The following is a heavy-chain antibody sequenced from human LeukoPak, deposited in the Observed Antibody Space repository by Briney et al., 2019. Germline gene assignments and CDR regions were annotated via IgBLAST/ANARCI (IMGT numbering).Heavy chain of an antibody. Sequence: ASVKVSCKASGYTFTNDDISWVRQATGQGLEWIGKMNPNSGNTGYAQKFQGRVTMTRSTFVSTVHMELNSLTSEDTAVYFCARSASGTGYTAWGQGTLVTVSS. CDR3: ARSASGTGYTA. CDR1: GYTFTNDD. CDR2: MNPNSGNT. D-gene: IGHD3-9*01. V-gene: IGHV1-8*01. J-gene: IGHJ4*02.